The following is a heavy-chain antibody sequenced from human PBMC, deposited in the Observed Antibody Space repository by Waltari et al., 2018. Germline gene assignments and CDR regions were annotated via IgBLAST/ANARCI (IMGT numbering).Heavy chain of an antibody. J-gene: IGHJ4*02. D-gene: IGHD1-20*01. CDR2: INNDGSAT. CDR1: GFIFKNYW. Sequence: VHLVESGGGLVQPGGSLRLSCAGSGFIFKNYWMLWVRRAPGQGLVWVRRAPRKGLVWCSRINNDGSATWYEDSVRGRFTISRDNAKNMLYMEMNSLRVEDTAVYYCVRDQDGPYNPPDSWGQGTLVTVSS. CDR3: VRDQDGPYNPPDS. V-gene: IGHV3-74*01.